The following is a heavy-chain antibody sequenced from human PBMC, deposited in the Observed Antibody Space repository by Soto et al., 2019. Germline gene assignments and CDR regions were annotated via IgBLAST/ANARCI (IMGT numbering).Heavy chain of an antibody. CDR3: ARVRGGDSSGYYLGNAFDI. Sequence: ASVKVSCKASGYTFTSYYMHWVRQAPGQGLEWMGIINPSGGSTSYAQKFQGRVTMTRDTSTSTVYMELSSLRSEDTAVYYCARVRGGDSSGYYLGNAFDIWGQGTMVTVSS. D-gene: IGHD3-22*01. J-gene: IGHJ3*02. V-gene: IGHV1-46*01. CDR2: INPSGGST. CDR1: GYTFTSYY.